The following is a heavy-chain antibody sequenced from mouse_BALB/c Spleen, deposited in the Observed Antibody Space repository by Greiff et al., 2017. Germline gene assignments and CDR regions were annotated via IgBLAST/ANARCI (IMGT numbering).Heavy chain of an antibody. CDR1: GYSFTGYY. CDR3: ARSVYDRTMDY. J-gene: IGHJ4*01. Sequence: VQLQQSGPELEKPGASVTISCKASGYSFTGYYMNWVKQSNGKCLEWIGNIYPYYGGTSYNQKFKGKATLTADKSSSTAYMQLRSLTSEDSAVYYCARSVYDRTMDYWGQGSSGTVAS. D-gene: IGHD2-14*01. CDR2: IYPYYGGT. V-gene: IGHV1-39*01.